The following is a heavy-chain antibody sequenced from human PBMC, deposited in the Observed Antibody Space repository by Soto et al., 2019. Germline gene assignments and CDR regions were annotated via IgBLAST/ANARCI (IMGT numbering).Heavy chain of an antibody. CDR2: IYHSGST. CDR3: ARAKYYYYGMDV. Sequence: SETLSLTCAVSGGSISSGGYSWSWIRQPPGKGLEWIGYIYHSGSTYYNPSLKSRVTTSVDRSKNQFSLKLSSVTAADTAVYYYARAKYYYYGMDVWGQGTTVTVSS. J-gene: IGHJ6*02. V-gene: IGHV4-30-2*01. CDR1: GGSISSGGYS.